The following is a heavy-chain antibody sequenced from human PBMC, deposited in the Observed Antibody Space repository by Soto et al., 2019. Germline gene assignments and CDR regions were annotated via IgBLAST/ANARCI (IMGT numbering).Heavy chain of an antibody. CDR3: SRERILGIYYYCGMDA. CDR1: GFTFSTYG. J-gene: IGHJ6*02. V-gene: IGHV3-33*01. CDR2: IWYDGSNK. D-gene: IGHD2-15*01. Sequence: QVQLVESGGGVVQPGRSLRLSCAASGFTFSTYGMHWVRQAPGKGLEWVAFIWYDGSNKYYADSVKGRFTISRDNSKNSLSLLMKRLRAEAWAVYECSRERILGIYYYCGMDAWGQGGMVTVS.